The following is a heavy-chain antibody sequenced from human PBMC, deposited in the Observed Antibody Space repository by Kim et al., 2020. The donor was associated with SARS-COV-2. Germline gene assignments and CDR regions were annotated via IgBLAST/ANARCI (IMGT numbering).Heavy chain of an antibody. CDR3: TSDRRWSGGCYPEH. J-gene: IGHJ1*01. V-gene: IGHV3-15*01. D-gene: IGHD1-26*01. CDR2: IKGKTDGGTT. Sequence: GGSLRLSCAASGFTFSNAWMSWVRQAPGKGLEWVGRIKGKTDGGTTDYAAPVKGIFTIAGEDSQSTLYLQMDSLKAEATAVWYCTSDRRWSGGCYPEHWGQGILVIVSS. CDR1: GFTFSNAW.